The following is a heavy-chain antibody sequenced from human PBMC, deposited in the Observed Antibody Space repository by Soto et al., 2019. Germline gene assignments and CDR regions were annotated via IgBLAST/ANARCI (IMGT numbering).Heavy chain of an antibody. D-gene: IGHD5-12*01. J-gene: IGHJ4*02. Sequence: QVQLVESGGGLVKPGGSLRLSCAASGFTFSDYYMTWIRQAPGKGLEYISYIIGSGTTKYHADSVKGRFTISRDNAKNSLYLQMNSLRAEDTAVYYCARGGYSGYVIYWGQGTLVTVSS. V-gene: IGHV3-11*01. CDR2: IIGSGTTK. CDR3: ARGGYSGYVIY. CDR1: GFTFSDYY.